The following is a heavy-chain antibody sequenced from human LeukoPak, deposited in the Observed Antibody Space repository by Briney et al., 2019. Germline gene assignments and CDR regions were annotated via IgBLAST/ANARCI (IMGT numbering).Heavy chain of an antibody. CDR1: GGTFSSYA. D-gene: IGHD3-3*01. CDR2: IIPIFGTA. CDR3: ARGGITSIFGVVIIGYYMDV. J-gene: IGHJ6*03. Sequence: SVKVSCKASGGTFSSYAISWVRQAPGQGLEWMGGIIPIFGTANYAQKFQGRVTITTDESTSTAYMELSSLRSEDTAVYYCARGGITSIFGVVIIGYYMDVWGKGTTVTVSS. V-gene: IGHV1-69*05.